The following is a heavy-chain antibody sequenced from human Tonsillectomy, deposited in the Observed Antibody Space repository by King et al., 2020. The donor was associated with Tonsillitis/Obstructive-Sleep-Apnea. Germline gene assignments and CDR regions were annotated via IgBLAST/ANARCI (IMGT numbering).Heavy chain of an antibody. D-gene: IGHD3-22*01. CDR2: IYYSGST. CDR1: GASISSYY. J-gene: IGHJ3*02. V-gene: IGHV4-59*08. CDR3: ARRSHYYDSSGYYPTAFDI. Sequence: QLQESGPGLVKPSETLSLTCTVSGASISSYYWSWIRQPPGKGLEWIGYIYYSGSTNYNPSLKSRVTISVDTSNNQFSPKLSSVTAADTAVYYCARRSHYYDSSGYYPTAFDIWGQGTMVTVSS.